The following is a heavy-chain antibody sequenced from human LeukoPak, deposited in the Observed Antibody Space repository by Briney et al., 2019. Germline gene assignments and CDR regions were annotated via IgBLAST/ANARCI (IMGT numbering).Heavy chain of an antibody. J-gene: IGHJ2*01. CDR2: IYYSGST. V-gene: IGHV4-59*08. Sequence: KASETLSLTCTVSGGSISSYYWSWIRQPPGKGLEWIGYIYYSGSTNYNPSLKSRVTISVDTSKNQFSLRLSSVTAADTAVYYCARRAGSGWYGYFDLWGRGTLVTVSS. CDR1: GGSISSYY. D-gene: IGHD6-19*01. CDR3: ARRAGSGWYGYFDL.